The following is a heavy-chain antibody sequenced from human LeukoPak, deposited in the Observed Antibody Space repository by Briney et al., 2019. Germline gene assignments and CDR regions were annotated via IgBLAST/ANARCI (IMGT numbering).Heavy chain of an antibody. D-gene: IGHD3-22*01. CDR3: ARDRSSSDSSGTVSVRGTDAFDI. J-gene: IGHJ3*02. Sequence: PSETLSLTCTVSGGSINSFYWTWIRQPAGKGLEWIGRIYYSGSTNYNPSLKSRVTISVDTSKNQFSLKLSSVTAADTAVYYCARDRSSSDSSGTVSVRGTDAFDIWGQGTMVTVSS. CDR2: IYYSGST. V-gene: IGHV4-4*07. CDR1: GGSINSFY.